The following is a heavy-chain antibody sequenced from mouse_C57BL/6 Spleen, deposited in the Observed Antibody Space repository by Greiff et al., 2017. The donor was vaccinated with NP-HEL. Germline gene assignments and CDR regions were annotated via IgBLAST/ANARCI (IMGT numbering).Heavy chain of an antibody. D-gene: IGHD1-1*01. Sequence: QVQLQQSGPELVKPGASVKISCKASGYAFSSSWMNWVKQRPGKGLEWIGRIYPGDGDTNYNGKFKGKATLTADKSSSTAYMQLSSLTSEDSAVYFCARGTTVVAREYYFDYWGQGTTLTVSS. CDR2: IYPGDGDT. CDR3: ARGTTVVAREYYFDY. V-gene: IGHV1-82*01. CDR1: GYAFSSSW. J-gene: IGHJ2*01.